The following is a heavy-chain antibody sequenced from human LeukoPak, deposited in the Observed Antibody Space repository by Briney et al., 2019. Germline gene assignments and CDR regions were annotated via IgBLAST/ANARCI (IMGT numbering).Heavy chain of an antibody. CDR2: ISSSSNYI. D-gene: IGHD3-16*01. V-gene: IGHV3-21*01. CDR3: ARGLGGRNDAFDI. J-gene: IGHJ3*02. Sequence: GGSLRLSCAASGFTFSDVGMNWVRQAPGKGLEWVSSISSSSNYIYYADSVKGRFTISRDGAKNSLYLQMNSLRAEDTAVYYCARGLGGRNDAFDIWGQGTMVTVSS. CDR1: GFTFSDVG.